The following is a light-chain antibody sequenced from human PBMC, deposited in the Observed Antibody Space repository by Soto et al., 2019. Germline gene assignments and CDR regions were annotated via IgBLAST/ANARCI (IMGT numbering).Light chain of an antibody. J-gene: IGKJ4*01. Sequence: QLTQSPSSLSASVGDRVTITCRASQGISSYLAWYQQTPGKAPNLLVYGASTLQSGVPSRFSGSGSGTDFTLTISSLQPEDFATYFCQQSYSTPLTFGGGTKVDIK. CDR2: GAS. CDR3: QQSYSTPLT. CDR1: QGISSY. V-gene: IGKV1-39*01.